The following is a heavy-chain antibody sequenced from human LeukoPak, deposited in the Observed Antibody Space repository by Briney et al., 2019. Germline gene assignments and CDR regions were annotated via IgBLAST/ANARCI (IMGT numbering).Heavy chain of an antibody. Sequence: SETLSLTCTVSGGSFSSPNYYWSWIRQPAGKGLEWIGRIYTTGFTNYHPSLKSRVTGSIDTSKNQFYLKLTSVTAADTAVYYCAREDYNFLWGQGTLVTVSS. CDR3: AREDYNFL. V-gene: IGHV4-61*02. D-gene: IGHD3-3*01. CDR1: GGSFSSPNYY. CDR2: IYTTGFT. J-gene: IGHJ4*02.